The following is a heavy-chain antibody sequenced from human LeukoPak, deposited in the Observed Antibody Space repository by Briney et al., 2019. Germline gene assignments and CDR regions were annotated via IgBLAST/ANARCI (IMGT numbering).Heavy chain of an antibody. CDR1: GGSISSGGYY. V-gene: IGHV4-31*03. Sequence: SETLSLTCTVSGGSISSGGYYWSWIRQHPGKGLEWIGYIYYSGSTYYNPSLKSRVTISVDTSKNQFSLKLSSVTAADTAVYYCARVARGYDSSGYYIEPLYFDYWGQGTLVTVSS. J-gene: IGHJ4*02. CDR3: ARVARGYDSSGYYIEPLYFDY. CDR2: IYYSGST. D-gene: IGHD3-22*01.